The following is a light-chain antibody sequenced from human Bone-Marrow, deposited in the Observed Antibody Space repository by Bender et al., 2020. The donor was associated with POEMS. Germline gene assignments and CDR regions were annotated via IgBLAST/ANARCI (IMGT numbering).Light chain of an antibody. CDR3: CSYTSNTTYV. J-gene: IGLJ1*01. CDR1: SSDVGGYNR. V-gene: IGLV2-18*02. Sequence: QSALTQPPSVSGSPGQSVTISCTGTSSDVGGYNRVSWYLQNPSSAPKILIYEVNKRPSGVPDRFSGSKSGNTASLNISGLQAGDEVDYYCCSYTSNTTYVFGTGTRVTVL. CDR2: EVN.